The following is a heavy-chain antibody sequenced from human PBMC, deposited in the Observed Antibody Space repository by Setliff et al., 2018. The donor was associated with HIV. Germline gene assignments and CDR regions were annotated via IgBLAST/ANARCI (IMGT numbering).Heavy chain of an antibody. Sequence: PSETLSLTCTVSGGYITTYYWSWIRQPPGKGLEWIGYIYYSGSTNYNPSLKSRVTISVDTSKNQFSLKLSSVTAADTAVYYCARLHDYDRSGLTVGAFDTWGQGTMVTFSS. CDR1: GGYITTYY. J-gene: IGHJ3*02. V-gene: IGHV4-59*08. CDR3: ARLHDYDRSGLTVGAFDT. CDR2: IYYSGST. D-gene: IGHD3-22*01.